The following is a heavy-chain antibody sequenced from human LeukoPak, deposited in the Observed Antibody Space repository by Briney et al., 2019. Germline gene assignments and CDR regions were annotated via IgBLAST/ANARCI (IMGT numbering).Heavy chain of an antibody. Sequence: SETLSLTCTVSGGSISSYYWSWIRQPPGKGLEWIGYIYYSGSTNYNPSLKSRVTISVDTSKNQFSLKVSSVTAADTAVYYCARGGYYYDSSGHYYMDVWGKGTTVTVSS. V-gene: IGHV4-59*01. CDR2: IYYSGST. D-gene: IGHD3-22*01. CDR1: GGSISSYY. CDR3: ARGGYYYDSSGHYYMDV. J-gene: IGHJ6*03.